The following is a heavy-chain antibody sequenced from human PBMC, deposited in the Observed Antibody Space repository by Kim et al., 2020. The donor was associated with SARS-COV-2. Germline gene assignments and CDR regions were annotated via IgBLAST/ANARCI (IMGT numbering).Heavy chain of an antibody. V-gene: IGHV4-34*01. CDR3: ARGPGLKYPFDY. Sequence: YNPSLKSRVTISVDTSKNQFSLRLSSVTAADTAVYYCARGPGLKYPFDYWGQGTLVTVSS. J-gene: IGHJ4*02.